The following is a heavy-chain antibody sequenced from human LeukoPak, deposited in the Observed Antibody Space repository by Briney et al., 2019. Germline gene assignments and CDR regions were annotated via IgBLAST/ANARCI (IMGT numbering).Heavy chain of an antibody. CDR1: GFTFSSYA. Sequence: QPGGSLRLSCAASGFTFSSYAMSWVRQAPGKGLEWVSAISGSGGSTYYADSVKGRFTISRDNSKNTLYLQMNSLRAEDTAVYYCAKDAVPAAIRIDYYYYGMDAWGQGTTVTVSS. D-gene: IGHD2-2*02. J-gene: IGHJ6*02. CDR3: AKDAVPAAIRIDYYYYGMDA. CDR2: ISGSGGST. V-gene: IGHV3-23*01.